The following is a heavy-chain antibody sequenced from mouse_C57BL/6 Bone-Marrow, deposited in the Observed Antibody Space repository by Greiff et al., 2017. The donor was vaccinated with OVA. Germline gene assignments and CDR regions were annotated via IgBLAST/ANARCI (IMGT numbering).Heavy chain of an antibody. CDR3: ARALPLYYCGSKGAMDY. D-gene: IGHD1-1*01. J-gene: IGHJ4*01. Sequence: QVQLQQSGPELVKPGASVKISCKASGYAFSSSWMNWVKQRPGKGLEWIGRIYPGDGDTNYNGKFKGKATLTADKSSSTAYMQLSSLTSEDSAVYFCARALPLYYCGSKGAMDYWGQGTSVTVSS. V-gene: IGHV1-82*01. CDR2: IYPGDGDT. CDR1: GYAFSSSW.